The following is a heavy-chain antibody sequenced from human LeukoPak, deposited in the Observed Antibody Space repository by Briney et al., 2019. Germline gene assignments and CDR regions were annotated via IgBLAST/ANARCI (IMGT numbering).Heavy chain of an antibody. D-gene: IGHD6-13*01. V-gene: IGHV1-18*01. CDR1: DYNSSSDG. CDR2: INTHNADK. J-gene: IGHJ4*02. CDR3: ANRGQQLYDY. Sequence: SVQVSCTISDYNSSSDGFTWVRQAPGKGLGWMGWINTHNADKNYAQQFKCRVTMTTDTSTNTAYMDLRSLTSDDTATYCSANRGQQLYDYWGQGTLVTVSS.